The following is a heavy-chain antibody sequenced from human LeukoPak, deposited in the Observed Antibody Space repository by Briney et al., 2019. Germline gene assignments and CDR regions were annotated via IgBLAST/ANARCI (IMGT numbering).Heavy chain of an antibody. D-gene: IGHD2-15*01. J-gene: IGHJ4*02. CDR3: ARGYCSGGSCYSVGYFDY. CDR1: GYTFTSYY. Sequence: ASVKVSFKASGYTFTSYYMHWVRQAPGQGVEGMGVINPSGGSTSYAQKSQGRVTMTRDTSTSTVYMELSSLRSEDTAVYYCARGYCSGGSCYSVGYFDYWGQGTLVTVSS. CDR2: INPSGGST. V-gene: IGHV1-46*01.